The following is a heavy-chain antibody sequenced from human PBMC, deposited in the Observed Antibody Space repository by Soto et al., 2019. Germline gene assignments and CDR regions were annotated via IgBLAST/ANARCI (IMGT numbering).Heavy chain of an antibody. CDR3: ASHYDILTGYYFEY. J-gene: IGHJ4*02. CDR1: GGSISSYY. V-gene: IGHV4-59*01. D-gene: IGHD3-9*01. Sequence: PSETLSLTCTVSGGSISSYYWSWIRQPPGKGLEWIGYIYYSGSTNYNPSLKSRVTISVDTSKNQFSLKLSSVTAADTAVYYCASHYDILTGYYFEYWGQGTLVTLSS. CDR2: IYYSGST.